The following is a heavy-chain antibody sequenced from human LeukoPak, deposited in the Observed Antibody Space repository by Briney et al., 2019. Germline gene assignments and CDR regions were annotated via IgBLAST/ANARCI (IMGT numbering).Heavy chain of an antibody. CDR2: IKQDGSEK. CDR1: GFTFSPYW. J-gene: IGHJ6*03. D-gene: IGHD1-26*01. Sequence: PGGSLRLSCTASGFTFSPYWMTWVRQAPGKGLEWVANIKQDGSEKYYVDSVKGRFTISRDNAKNSLYLQMNSLRAEDTAVYYCASLVGATQTNYYYYYMDVWGKGTTVTVSS. V-gene: IGHV3-7*01. CDR3: ASLVGATQTNYYYYYMDV.